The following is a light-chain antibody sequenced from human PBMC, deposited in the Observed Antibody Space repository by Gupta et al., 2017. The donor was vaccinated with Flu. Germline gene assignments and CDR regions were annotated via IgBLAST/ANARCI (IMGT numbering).Light chain of an antibody. CDR1: VLSEAY. V-gene: IGLV3-25*03. CDR2: KDT. Sequence: SDLTPPPSVSVSPGQTAEISCSGDVLSEAYVYWYQQKPGQAPVVVLQKDTVRPSGIPERFSGSTSGTKVTWTISGGQAEDEGDYYCQAADRSDKWVFGGGTKLTV. J-gene: IGLJ3*02. CDR3: QAADRSDKWV.